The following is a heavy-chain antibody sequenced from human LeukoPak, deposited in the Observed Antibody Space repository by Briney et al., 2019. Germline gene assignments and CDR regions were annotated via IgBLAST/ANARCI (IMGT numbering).Heavy chain of an antibody. CDR1: GFTFSSYA. J-gene: IGHJ4*02. D-gene: IGHD2-15*01. V-gene: IGHV3-23*01. Sequence: PGGSLRLSCTASGFTFSSYALSWVRQAPGKGLEWVSATTGSGDKLFYADSVKGRFTISRDNSKNTLYLQMNNLRAEDTAVYYCARYENGGIDYWGQGTLVTVSS. CDR2: TTGSGDKL. CDR3: ARYENGGIDY.